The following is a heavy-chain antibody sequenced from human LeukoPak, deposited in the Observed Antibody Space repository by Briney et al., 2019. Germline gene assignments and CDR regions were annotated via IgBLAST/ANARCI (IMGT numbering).Heavy chain of an antibody. V-gene: IGHV3-53*05. D-gene: IGHD1-14*01. CDR3: ARVGPETAFDY. J-gene: IGHJ4*02. CDR2: IYSGGST. CDR1: GFTVSSNY. Sequence: GGSLRLSCAASGFTVSSNYMSWVRQAPGKGLEWVSVIYSGGSTYYADSVKGRSTISRDNSKNTLYLQMGSLRDEDMAVYYCARVGPETAFDYWGQGTLVTVSS.